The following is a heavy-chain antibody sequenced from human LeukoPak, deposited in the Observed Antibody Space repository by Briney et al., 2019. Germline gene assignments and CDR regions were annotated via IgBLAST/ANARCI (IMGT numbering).Heavy chain of an antibody. Sequence: PSETLSLTCAVYGGSFSGYYWSWIRQPPGKGLEWIGEINHSGSTNYNPSLKSRVTISVDTSKNQFSLKLSSVTAADTAVYYCARGQTRGYSSGWYRGDYYFDYWGQGTLVTVSS. V-gene: IGHV4-34*01. CDR3: ARGQTRGYSSGWYRGDYYFDY. CDR1: GGSFSGYY. CDR2: INHSGST. J-gene: IGHJ4*02. D-gene: IGHD6-19*01.